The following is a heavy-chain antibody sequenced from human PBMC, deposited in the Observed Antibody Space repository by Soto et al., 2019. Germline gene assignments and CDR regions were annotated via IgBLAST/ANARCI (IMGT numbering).Heavy chain of an antibody. CDR1: GFTFSSYW. CDR3: ARDLGANDVSSGWYKDHQGGENAFDI. Sequence: GGSLRLSCAASGFTFSSYWMHWVRQAPGKGLVWVSRINSDGSSTSYADSVKGRFTISRDNAKNTLYLQMNSLRAEDTAVYYCARDLGANDVSSGWYKDHQGGENAFDIWGQGTMVTVSS. J-gene: IGHJ3*02. V-gene: IGHV3-74*01. CDR2: INSDGSST. D-gene: IGHD6-19*01.